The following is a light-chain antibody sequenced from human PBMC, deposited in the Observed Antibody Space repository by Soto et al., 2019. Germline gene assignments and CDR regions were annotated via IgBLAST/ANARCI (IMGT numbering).Light chain of an antibody. J-gene: IGKJ2*01. Sequence: EIVLTQSPATLSLSPGERATLSCRASQSVSSYLAWYQQKPGQAPRLLIYDASNRAPGIPASFSGSGSGTDFTLAISSLEPEDFAVYYCQQRSNWPPMDTFGQGTKLEIK. V-gene: IGKV3-11*01. CDR3: QQRSNWPPMDT. CDR1: QSVSSY. CDR2: DAS.